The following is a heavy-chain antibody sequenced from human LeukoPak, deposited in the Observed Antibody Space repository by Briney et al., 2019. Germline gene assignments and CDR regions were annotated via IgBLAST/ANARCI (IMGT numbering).Heavy chain of an antibody. V-gene: IGHV4-59*01. D-gene: IGHD1-1*01. J-gene: IGHJ5*02. CDR3: ARDTNWFDP. Sequence: SETLSLTCTVSGASINNYYWTWIRQPPGKGLEWIGYSGNTNYNPSLKGRVTISIDTSKNQFSLKLTSVTAADTAIYYCARDTNWFDPRGLGTLVTVSS. CDR1: GASINNYY. CDR2: SGNT.